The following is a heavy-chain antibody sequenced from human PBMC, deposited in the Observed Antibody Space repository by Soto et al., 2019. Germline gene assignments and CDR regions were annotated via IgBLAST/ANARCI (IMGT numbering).Heavy chain of an antibody. D-gene: IGHD3-22*01. Sequence: PGGSLRLSCAASGVTFSSYSMNWVRQAPGKGLEWVSSISSSSSYIYYADSVKGRFTISRDNAKNSLYLQMNSLRAEDTAVYYCARGGMDYYASSGYPYYFDYWGQGTLVTVSS. J-gene: IGHJ4*02. CDR2: ISSSSSYI. CDR1: GVTFSSYS. CDR3: ARGGMDYYASSGYPYYFDY. V-gene: IGHV3-21*01.